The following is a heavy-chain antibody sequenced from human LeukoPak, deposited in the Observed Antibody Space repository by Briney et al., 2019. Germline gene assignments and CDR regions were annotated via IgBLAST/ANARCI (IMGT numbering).Heavy chain of an antibody. CDR2: MNPNSGNT. J-gene: IGHJ4*02. CDR3: ASSYSSSTGFDY. D-gene: IGHD6-6*01. CDR1: GYTFTSYD. Sequence: ASVKVSCKASGYTFTSYDINWVRQATGQGLEWMGWMNPNSGNTGYAQKFQGRVTITRNTSISTAYMELSSLRSEDTAAFYCASSYSSSTGFDYWGQGTLVTVSS. V-gene: IGHV1-8*03.